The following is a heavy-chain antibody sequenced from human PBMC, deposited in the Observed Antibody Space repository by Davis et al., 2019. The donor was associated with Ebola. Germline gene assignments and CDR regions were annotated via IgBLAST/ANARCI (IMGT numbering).Heavy chain of an antibody. J-gene: IGHJ4*02. CDR1: GFTFSGSA. V-gene: IGHV3-73*01. D-gene: IGHD3-22*01. CDR3: ARDLRGYYPGY. Sequence: GESLKISCAASGFTFSGSAMHWVRQASGKGLEWVGRIRSKANSYATAYAASVKGRFTISRDNAKNSLYLQMNSLRAEDTAVYYCARDLRGYYPGYWGQGTLVTVSS. CDR2: IRSKANSYAT.